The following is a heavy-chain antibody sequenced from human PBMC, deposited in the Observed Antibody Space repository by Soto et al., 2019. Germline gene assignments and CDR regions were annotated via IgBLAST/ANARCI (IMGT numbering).Heavy chain of an antibody. CDR2: IYYSGST. V-gene: IGHV4-31*03. J-gene: IGHJ5*01. CDR3: AREGYYGSGDHNWFGS. CDR1: GGSISSGGYY. Sequence: SETLSLTCIVSGGSISSGGYYWSWIRQHPGKGLEWIGYIYYSGSTYYNPSLKSRVTISVDPSKNQFSLKLSTVTAADTAVYSCAREGYYGSGDHNWFGSWGQGTLVTVSS. D-gene: IGHD3-10*01.